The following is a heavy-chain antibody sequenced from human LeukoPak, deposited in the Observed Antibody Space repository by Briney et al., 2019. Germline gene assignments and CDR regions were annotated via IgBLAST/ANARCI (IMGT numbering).Heavy chain of an antibody. J-gene: IGHJ4*02. Sequence: ASVKVSCKASGGTFSSYAISWVRQAPGQGLEWMGGIIPIFGTANYAQKFQGRVTITADKSTSTAYMELSSLRSEDTAVYYCATGVATITPIDYWGQGTLVTVSS. D-gene: IGHD5-12*01. V-gene: IGHV1-69*06. CDR1: GGTFSSYA. CDR2: IIPIFGTA. CDR3: ATGVATITPIDY.